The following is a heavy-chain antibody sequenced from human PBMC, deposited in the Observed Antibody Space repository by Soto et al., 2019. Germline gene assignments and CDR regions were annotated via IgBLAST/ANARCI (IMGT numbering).Heavy chain of an antibody. Sequence: SVKVSCKACGGTFSIYAISWVRQAPGQGLEWMGGIIPIFGTANYAQKFQGRVTITADESTSTAYMELSRLRSDDTAVYYCAIDNATWTASGMDSWGQGTTVTAP. CDR1: GGTFSIYA. CDR2: IIPIFGTA. D-gene: IGHD1-1*01. V-gene: IGHV1-69*13. J-gene: IGHJ6*02. CDR3: AIDNATWTASGMDS.